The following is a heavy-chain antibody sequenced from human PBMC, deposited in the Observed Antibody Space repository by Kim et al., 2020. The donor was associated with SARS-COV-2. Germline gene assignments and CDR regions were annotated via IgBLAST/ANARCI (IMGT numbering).Heavy chain of an antibody. CDR2: ITGSGDRT. CDR1: GFTFSSHA. J-gene: IGHJ4*02. CDR3: AKDPQVGALEFYFDY. Sequence: GGSLRLSCAASGFTFSSHAMSWVRQAPGKGLEWVSAITGSGDRTFYADSVKGRFTVSRDNSKNTLYVQMNSLRAEDTAVYYCAKDPQVGALEFYFDYWGQGTRGTDSS. D-gene: IGHD1-26*01. V-gene: IGHV3-23*01.